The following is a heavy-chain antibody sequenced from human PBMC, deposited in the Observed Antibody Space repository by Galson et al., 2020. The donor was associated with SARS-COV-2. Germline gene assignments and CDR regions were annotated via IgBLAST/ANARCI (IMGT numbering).Heavy chain of an antibody. V-gene: IGHV1-2*06. J-gene: IGHJ4*02. CDR3: AVGWLQEFDY. D-gene: IGHD5-12*01. CDR2: INPNSGGT. CDR1: GYTFTGYY. Sequence: ALVKVSCKASGYTFTGYYMHWVRQAPGQGLEWMGRINPNSGGTNYVQKLQGRVTMTRDTSISTAYMELSSLRSDDTAVYYCAVGWLQEFDYWGQGTLVTVSS.